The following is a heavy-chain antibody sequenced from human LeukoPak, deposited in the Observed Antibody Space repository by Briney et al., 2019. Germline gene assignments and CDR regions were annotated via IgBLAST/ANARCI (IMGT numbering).Heavy chain of an antibody. J-gene: IGHJ6*03. Sequence: RSSETLSLTCAVYGGSFSGYYWSWIRQPPGKGLEWIGEINHSGSTNYNPSLKSRVTISVDTSKNQFSLKLSSVTAADTAVYSCARGTKFWGWLKYRREREKYYYYMDLWGKGTTVTVSS. CDR3: ARGTKFWGWLKYRREREKYYYYMDL. CDR1: GGSFSGYY. V-gene: IGHV4-34*01. CDR2: INHSGST. D-gene: IGHD5-24*01.